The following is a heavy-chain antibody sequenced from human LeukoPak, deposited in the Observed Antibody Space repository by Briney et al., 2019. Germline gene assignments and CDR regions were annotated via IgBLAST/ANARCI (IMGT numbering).Heavy chain of an antibody. Sequence: GGSRRLSCAASGFIFSSYAMSWVRQAPGKGLEWVSAISSSGGSTYYADSVKGRFTISRDNSKNTLYLQMNSLRAEDTAVYYCAKTGDYYDRDDYWGQGTLVTVSS. V-gene: IGHV3-23*01. CDR1: GFIFSSYA. CDR2: ISSSGGST. J-gene: IGHJ4*02. D-gene: IGHD3-22*01. CDR3: AKTGDYYDRDDY.